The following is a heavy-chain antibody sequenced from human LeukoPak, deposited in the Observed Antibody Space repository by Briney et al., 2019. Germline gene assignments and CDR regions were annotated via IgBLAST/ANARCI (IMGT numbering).Heavy chain of an antibody. V-gene: IGHV3-74*01. D-gene: IGHD3-10*01. CDR2: INTDGSST. Sequence: PGRSLRLSCAASAFTFSSYWMHWVRQAPGKGLVWVSRINTDGSSTSYADSVKGRFTISRDNAKNTLYLQMNSLRAEDTAVYYCARAADYYASGIFHWGQGTLVTVSS. J-gene: IGHJ4*02. CDR1: AFTFSSYW. CDR3: ARAADYYASGIFH.